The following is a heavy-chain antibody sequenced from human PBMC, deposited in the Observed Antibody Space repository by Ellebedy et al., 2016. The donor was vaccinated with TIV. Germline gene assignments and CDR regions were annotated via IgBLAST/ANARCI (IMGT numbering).Heavy chain of an antibody. J-gene: IGHJ4*02. D-gene: IGHD2-15*01. V-gene: IGHV4-61*01. CDR3: ARSVGALDY. Sequence: SETLSLTXTVSGVSVSSGSYYWSWIRQPPGKGLEWIGYIYYSGSTNYNPSLKSRVTISVDTSKNQFSLKLSSVTAADTAVYYCARSVGALDYWGQGTLVTVSS. CDR2: IYYSGST. CDR1: GVSVSSGSYY.